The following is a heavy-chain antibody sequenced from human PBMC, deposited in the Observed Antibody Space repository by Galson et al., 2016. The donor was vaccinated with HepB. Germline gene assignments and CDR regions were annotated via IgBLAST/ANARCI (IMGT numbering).Heavy chain of an antibody. CDR3: ARGRGISYYRFWSGYCLDY. D-gene: IGHD3-3*01. CDR1: GYTFTSYD. Sequence: SVKVSCKASGYTFTSYDINWVRQATGQGLEWMGWMNPNSDNSGYAQRFQGRVTMTRHTSMSTAYMELSSLRSDDTAVYFCARGRGISYYRFWSGYCLDYWGPRTLVTVSS. J-gene: IGHJ4*02. V-gene: IGHV1-8*01. CDR2: MNPNSDNS.